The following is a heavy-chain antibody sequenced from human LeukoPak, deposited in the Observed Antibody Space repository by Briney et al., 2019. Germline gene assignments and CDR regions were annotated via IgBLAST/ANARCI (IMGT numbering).Heavy chain of an antibody. CDR2: INHSGST. CDR1: GGSFSGYY. J-gene: IGHJ4*02. CDR3: ARDPSSLAYCGGDCYHS. Sequence: SETLSLTCAVYGGSFSGYYWSWIRQPPGKGLEWIGEINHSGSTNYNPSLKSRVTISVDTSKNQFSLKLSSVTAADTAVYYCARDPSSLAYCGGDCYHSWGQGTLVTVSS. V-gene: IGHV4-34*01. D-gene: IGHD2-21*02.